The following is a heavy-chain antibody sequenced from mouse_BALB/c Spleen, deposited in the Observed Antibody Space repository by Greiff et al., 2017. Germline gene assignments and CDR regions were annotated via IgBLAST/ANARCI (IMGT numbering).Heavy chain of an antibody. CDR1: GFAFSSYD. CDR2: ISSGGGST. V-gene: IGHV5-12-1*01. D-gene: IGHD3-3*01. J-gene: IGHJ3*01. CDR3: ARQGGGRGFAY. Sequence: EVQLVESGGGLVKPGGSLKLSCAASGFAFSSYDMSWVRQTPEKRLEWVAYISSGGGSTYYPDTVKGRFTISRDNAKNTLYLQMSSLKSEDTAMYYCARQGGGRGFAYWGQGTLVTVSA.